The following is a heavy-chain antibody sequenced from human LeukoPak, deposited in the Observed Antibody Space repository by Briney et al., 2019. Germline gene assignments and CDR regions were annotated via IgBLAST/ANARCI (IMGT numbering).Heavy chain of an antibody. CDR3: ARDPVLGSNVYIWFDP. V-gene: IGHV1-18*01. J-gene: IGHJ5*02. Sequence: ASVKVSCKASGYTCTNYGISWVRQAPGQGLEWMGWISAYNGNTNYAQKLQGRVTMTTDTSTSTAYMELRSLRSDDTAVYYCARDPVLGSNVYIWFDPWGQGTLVTVSS. CDR2: ISAYNGNT. D-gene: IGHD1-26*01. CDR1: GYTCTNYG.